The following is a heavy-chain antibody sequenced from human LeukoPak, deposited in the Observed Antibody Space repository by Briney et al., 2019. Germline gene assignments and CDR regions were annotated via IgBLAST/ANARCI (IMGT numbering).Heavy chain of an antibody. CDR3: ARYITMVRGGSWFDP. Sequence: SVKVSCKASGYTFTSYDINWVRQATGQGLEWMGWMNPNSGNTDYAQKFQGRVTMTRNTSISTAYMELSSLRSEDTALYYCARYITMVRGGSWFDPWGQGTLVTVSS. D-gene: IGHD3-10*01. CDR2: MNPNSGNT. V-gene: IGHV1-8*01. CDR1: GYTFTSYD. J-gene: IGHJ5*02.